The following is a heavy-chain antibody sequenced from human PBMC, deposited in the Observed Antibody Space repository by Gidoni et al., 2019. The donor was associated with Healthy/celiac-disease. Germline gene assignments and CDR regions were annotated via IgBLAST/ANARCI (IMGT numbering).Heavy chain of an antibody. CDR2: MNPNSGNT. CDR1: GYTFTSYD. Sequence: QVPLVQSGAEVNKPEASVQVSCKASGYTFTSYDINWVRQATGQGLEWMGWMNPNSGNTGYAQKFQGRVTMTRNTSISTAYMELSSLRSEDTAVYYCARAYDYGTPLDYWGQGTLVTVSS. CDR3: ARAYDYGTPLDY. J-gene: IGHJ4*02. D-gene: IGHD4-17*01. V-gene: IGHV1-8*01.